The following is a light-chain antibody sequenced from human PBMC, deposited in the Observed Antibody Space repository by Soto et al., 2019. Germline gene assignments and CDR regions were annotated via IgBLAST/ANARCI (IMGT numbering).Light chain of an antibody. V-gene: IGKV3-20*01. CDR2: AAS. CDR3: QQYGNSPPNT. J-gene: IGKJ2*01. CDR1: QSVSSSY. Sequence: DIVLTQSPGTLSLSPGERATLSCRASQSVSSSYLAWYQQKPGQAPRVLIYAASSRATGIPDRFSGSGSGTEFTLTISRLEPEDFAVYFCQQYGNSPPNTFGQGTKVDIK.